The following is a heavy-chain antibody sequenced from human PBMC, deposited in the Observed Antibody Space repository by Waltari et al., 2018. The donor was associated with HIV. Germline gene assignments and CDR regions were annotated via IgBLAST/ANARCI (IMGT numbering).Heavy chain of an antibody. CDR2: IKSKTDGGTT. V-gene: IGHV3-15*01. Sequence: EVQLVESGGGLVKPGGSLRLSCAASGFTFSNAWMSWVRQDPGKGLEWVGRIKSKTDGGTTDYAAPVKGRFTISRDDSKNTLYLQMNSLKTEDTAVYYCTTVLGGNSDAFDIWGQGTMVTVSS. CDR1: GFTFSNAW. J-gene: IGHJ3*02. CDR3: TTVLGGNSDAFDI. D-gene: IGHD2-21*02.